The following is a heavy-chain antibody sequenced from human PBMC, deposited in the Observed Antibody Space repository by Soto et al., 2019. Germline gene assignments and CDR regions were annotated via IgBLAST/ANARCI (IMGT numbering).Heavy chain of an antibody. CDR1: GFTFSSYG. J-gene: IGHJ3*02. Sequence: QVQLVESGGGVVQPGRSLRLSCAASGFTFSSYGMHWVRQAPGKGLEWVAVISYDGSNKYYADSVKGRFTISRDNSKNTLYLQMNSLRAEDTAVYYCAKDGPSSSWQPGAFDIWGQGTMVTVSS. CDR2: ISYDGSNK. D-gene: IGHD6-13*01. CDR3: AKDGPSSSWQPGAFDI. V-gene: IGHV3-30*18.